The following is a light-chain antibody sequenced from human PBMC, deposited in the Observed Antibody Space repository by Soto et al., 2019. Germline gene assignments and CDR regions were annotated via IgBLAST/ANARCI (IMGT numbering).Light chain of an antibody. CDR1: QRIGTS. Sequence: DIQITQSPSSLSASVGDRLTISCRASQRIGTSLNWFQQKPGEAPKFLIYGASSLQSGVPSRFSGSGSGTDFTLTISSVQPEDFATYYCQQTYSVPLSFGGGTKVDIK. V-gene: IGKV1-39*01. J-gene: IGKJ4*01. CDR2: GAS. CDR3: QQTYSVPLS.